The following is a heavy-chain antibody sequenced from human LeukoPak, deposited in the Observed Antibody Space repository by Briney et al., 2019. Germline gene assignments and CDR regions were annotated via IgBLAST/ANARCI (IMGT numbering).Heavy chain of an antibody. V-gene: IGHV3-9*01. Sequence: GGSLRLSCAASGFTFDDYGMSWVRQAPGKGLEWVSGISWNSGSIGYADSVKGRFTISRDNAKNSLYLQMNSLRAEDTALYYCAKDMGQGYCSGGSCYRYYFDYWGQGTLVTVSS. CDR2: ISWNSGSI. J-gene: IGHJ4*02. CDR3: AKDMGQGYCSGGSCYRYYFDY. CDR1: GFTFDDYG. D-gene: IGHD2-15*01.